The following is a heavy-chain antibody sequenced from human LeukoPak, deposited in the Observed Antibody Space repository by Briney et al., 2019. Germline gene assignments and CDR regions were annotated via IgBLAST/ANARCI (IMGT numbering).Heavy chain of an antibody. CDR2: IYTSGST. D-gene: IGHD1-26*01. Sequence: SETLSLTCTVSGGSISSYYWSWIRQPAGKGLEWIGRIYTSGSTNYNPSLKSRVTMSVDTSKNQFSLKLSSVTAADTAVYYCARDPIRGATRHYMDVWGKGTTVTVSS. J-gene: IGHJ6*03. V-gene: IGHV4-4*07. CDR3: ARDPIRGATRHYMDV. CDR1: GGSISSYY.